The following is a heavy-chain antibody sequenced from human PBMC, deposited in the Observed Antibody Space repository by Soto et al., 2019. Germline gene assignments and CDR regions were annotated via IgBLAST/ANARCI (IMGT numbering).Heavy chain of an antibody. CDR2: INQSGST. CDR1: GESLSAYY. Sequence: QVHLQQWGAGLLRPSETLSLTCAVYGESLSAYYWHWIRQRPGKGLEWFGEINQSGSTNYNPSLKSGVTMSADTSKKHVSMKVTSVTAADTAVYYCARGTVYVPFLFPCLDVWGQGTTVTVSS. J-gene: IGHJ6*02. CDR3: ARGTVYVPFLFPCLDV. V-gene: IGHV4-34*01. D-gene: IGHD3-10*02.